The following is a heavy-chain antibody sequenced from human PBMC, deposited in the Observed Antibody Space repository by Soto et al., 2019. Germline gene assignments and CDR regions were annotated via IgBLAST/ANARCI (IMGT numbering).Heavy chain of an antibody. CDR1: GFSVTANY. Sequence: EVQVVESGGGLIQPGGSLRLSCEVSGFSVTANYMSWVRQAPGKGLEWVSVIYSGGSTYYIDYVKGRFSISRDISKTTLYLHMNSLRAEDTAVYYCHGYGYWGQGTLVTVSS. CDR2: IYSGGST. J-gene: IGHJ4*02. CDR3: HGYGY. V-gene: IGHV3-53*01. D-gene: IGHD5-12*01.